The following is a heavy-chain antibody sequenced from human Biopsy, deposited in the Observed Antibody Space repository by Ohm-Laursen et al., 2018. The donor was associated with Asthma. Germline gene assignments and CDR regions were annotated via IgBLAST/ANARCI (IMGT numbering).Heavy chain of an antibody. D-gene: IGHD1-1*01. CDR2: ISFDGRYE. J-gene: IGHJ6*02. CDR3: ARDLGTTRMDV. CDR1: GFSFGSFG. Sequence: SLRLSCTASGFSFGSFGMHWVRQVPGKGPEWAALISFDGRYEYYADSVKGRFTISRDNSKNMLYLQMNSLRAEDTAVYYCARDLGTTRMDVWGQGTTVTVSS. V-gene: IGHV3-33*05.